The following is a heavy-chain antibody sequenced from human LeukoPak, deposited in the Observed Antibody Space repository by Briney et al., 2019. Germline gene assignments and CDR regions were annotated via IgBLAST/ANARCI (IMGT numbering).Heavy chain of an antibody. CDR2: ILPDGSQK. D-gene: IGHD2-2*01. CDR1: DFTFDFYW. Sequence: GGSLRLSCVASDFTFDFYWMTWVRQAPGKGLEWLANILPDGSQKYYVDSVKGRFTISRDNPKNSLYLQINNLRAEDTAVYYCGRQAHNAWYAIDFWGQGTLVTVSS. V-gene: IGHV3-7*01. CDR3: GRQAHNAWYAIDF. J-gene: IGHJ4*02.